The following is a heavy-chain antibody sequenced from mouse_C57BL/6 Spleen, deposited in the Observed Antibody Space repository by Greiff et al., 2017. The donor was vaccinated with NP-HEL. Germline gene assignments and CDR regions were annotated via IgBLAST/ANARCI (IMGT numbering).Heavy chain of an antibody. CDR1: GYTFTSYW. D-gene: IGHD1-1*01. CDR2: IYPGSGST. CDR3: GFITTVVASYYFDY. V-gene: IGHV1-55*01. Sequence: VQLQQSGAELVKPGASVKMSCKASGYTFTSYWITWVKQRPGQGLEWIGDIYPGSGSTNYNEKFRSKATLTVDTSSSTAYMQLSSLTSEDSAVYYCGFITTVVASYYFDYWGQGTTLTVSS. J-gene: IGHJ2*01.